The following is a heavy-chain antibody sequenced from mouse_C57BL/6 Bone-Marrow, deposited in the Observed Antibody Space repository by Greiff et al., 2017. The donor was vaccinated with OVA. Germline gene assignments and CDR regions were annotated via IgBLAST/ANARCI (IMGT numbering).Heavy chain of an antibody. CDR2: IYPGSGNT. CDR3: ATMITGYYYAMDY. CDR1: GYSFTSYY. Sequence: RHELVKPGASVKISCKASGYSFTSYYIHWVKQRPGQGLEWIGWIYPGSGNTKYNEKLKGKATLTADTSSSTAYMQLSSLTSEDSAVYYCATMITGYYYAMDYWGQGTSVTVSS. V-gene: IGHV1-66*01. J-gene: IGHJ4*01. D-gene: IGHD2-4*01.